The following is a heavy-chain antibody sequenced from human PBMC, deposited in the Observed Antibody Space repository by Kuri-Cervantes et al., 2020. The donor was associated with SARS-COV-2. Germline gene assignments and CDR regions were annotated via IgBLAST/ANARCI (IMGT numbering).Heavy chain of an antibody. CDR3: ARDEASSGAFDI. J-gene: IGHJ3*02. D-gene: IGHD3-10*01. CDR1: GGSISSSSYY. CDR2: IYYSGST. Sequence: ESLKISCTVSGGSISSSSYYWSWIRQPPGKGLEWIGYIYYSGSTNYNPSLKSRVTISVDTSKNQFSLKLSSVTAADTAVYYCARDEASSGAFDIWGQGTMVTVSS. V-gene: IGHV4-61*01.